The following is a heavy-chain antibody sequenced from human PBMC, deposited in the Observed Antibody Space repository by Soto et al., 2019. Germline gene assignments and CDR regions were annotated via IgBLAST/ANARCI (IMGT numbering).Heavy chain of an antibody. D-gene: IGHD3-10*01. J-gene: IGHJ5*02. Sequence: QVQLQESGPGLVKASQTLSLTCTVSGDSISSGDHSWSWIRQAPGKGLEWIGYIFYTGSTHSSPSLRTRVSISVDTSNNRFYLNLTSVSAADTAVYYCARGSGSLVQGLLDPWGQGTLVTVSS. CDR3: ARGSGSLVQGLLDP. CDR2: IFYTGST. CDR1: GDSISSGDHS. V-gene: IGHV4-30-4*01.